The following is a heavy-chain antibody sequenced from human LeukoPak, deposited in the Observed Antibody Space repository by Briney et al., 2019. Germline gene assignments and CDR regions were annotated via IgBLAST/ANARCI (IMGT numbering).Heavy chain of an antibody. V-gene: IGHV4-34*01. Sequence: SETLSLTCAVYGVSFSGYYWSWLRQPPGKGLEWIGEINHSGSTNYNPSLKSRVTISVDTSKNQFSLKLSSVTAADTAVYYCARGRVVRWFDPWGQGTLVTVSS. CDR3: ARGRVVRWFDP. CDR1: GVSFSGYY. D-gene: IGHD6-6*01. CDR2: INHSGST. J-gene: IGHJ5*02.